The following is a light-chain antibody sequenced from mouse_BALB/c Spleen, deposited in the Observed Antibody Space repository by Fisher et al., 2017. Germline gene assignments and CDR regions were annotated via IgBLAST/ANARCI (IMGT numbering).Light chain of an antibody. Sequence: DIVLTQTPAIMSASPGEKVTMTCSASSSVSYMHWYQQKSGTSPKLLIYSTSKLASGVPGRFSGSGSGNSYSLTISSMEAEDVATYYCFQGSGYPLTFGGGTKLESK. CDR3: FQGSGYPLT. V-gene: IGKV4-63*01. CDR1: SSVSY. J-gene: IGKJ1*01. CDR2: STS.